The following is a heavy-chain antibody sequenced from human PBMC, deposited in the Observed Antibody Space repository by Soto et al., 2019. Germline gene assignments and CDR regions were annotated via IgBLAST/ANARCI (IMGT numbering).Heavy chain of an antibody. CDR3: ARSATRRLLPEDYFDY. D-gene: IGHD2-15*01. J-gene: IGHJ4*02. CDR1: GFTFSDYY. V-gene: IGHV3-11*01. CDR2: ISSSGSTI. Sequence: GGSLRLSCAASGFTFSDYYMSWIRQAPGKGLEWVSYISSSGSTIYYADSVKGRFTISRDNAKNSLYLQMNSLRAEDTAVYYCARSATRRLLPEDYFDYWGQGTLVTVSS.